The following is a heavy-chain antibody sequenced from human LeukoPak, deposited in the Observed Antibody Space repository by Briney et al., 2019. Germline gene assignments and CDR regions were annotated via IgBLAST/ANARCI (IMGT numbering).Heavy chain of an antibody. Sequence: GESLKISCKASGYSFTSHWIGWVRQMSGKGLEWMGIIYPGDFETRCSPSFQGQVTISADKSISTAYLQWSSLKASDTATYYCARLIGSGWYDYWGQGTLVTVSS. D-gene: IGHD6-19*01. CDR1: GYSFTSHW. V-gene: IGHV5-51*01. J-gene: IGHJ4*02. CDR2: IYPGDFET. CDR3: ARLIGSGWYDY.